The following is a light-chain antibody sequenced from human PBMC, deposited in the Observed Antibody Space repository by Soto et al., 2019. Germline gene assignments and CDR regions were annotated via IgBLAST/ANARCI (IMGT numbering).Light chain of an antibody. CDR2: DNN. CDR1: SSNIGNYE. Sequence: QSVLTQPPSVSAAPGQKVTISCSGSSSNIGNYEVSWYQQVPGTAPKLLIYDNNQRSSGIPDRFSGSKSGTSATLGITGLQTGDEADYYCAAWDRSLTAGVFGTGTKLTVL. CDR3: AAWDRSLTAGV. V-gene: IGLV1-51*01. J-gene: IGLJ1*01.